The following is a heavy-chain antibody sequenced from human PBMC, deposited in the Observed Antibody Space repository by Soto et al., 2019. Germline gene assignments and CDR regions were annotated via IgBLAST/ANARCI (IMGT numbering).Heavy chain of an antibody. V-gene: IGHV3-23*01. CDR2: ISGSGGST. J-gene: IGHJ6*02. CDR3: AKDLGYFDWLLSSDGMDV. Sequence: GGSLRLSCAASGFTFSSYAMIWVRQAPGKGLEWVSAISGSGGSTYYADSVKGRFTISRDNSKNTLYLQMNSLRAEDTAVYYCAKDLGYFDWLLSSDGMDVWGQGTTVTVS. CDR1: GFTFSSYA. D-gene: IGHD3-9*01.